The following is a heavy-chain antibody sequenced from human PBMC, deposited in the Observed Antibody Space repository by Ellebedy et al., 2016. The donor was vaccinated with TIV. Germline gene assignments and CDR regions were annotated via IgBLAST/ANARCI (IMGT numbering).Heavy chain of an antibody. J-gene: IGHJ4*02. CDR3: AKSLPVEMATILY. Sequence: GGSLRLSXAASGFTFSSYGMHWVRQAPGKGLEWVAVISYDGSNKYYADSVKGRFTISRDNSKNTLYLQMNSLRAEDTAVYYCAKSLPVEMATILYWGQGTLVTVSS. CDR2: ISYDGSNK. V-gene: IGHV3-30*18. D-gene: IGHD5-24*01. CDR1: GFTFSSYG.